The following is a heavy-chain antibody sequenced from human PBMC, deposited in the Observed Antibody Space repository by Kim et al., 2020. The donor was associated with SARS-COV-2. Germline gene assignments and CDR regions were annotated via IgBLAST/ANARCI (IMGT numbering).Heavy chain of an antibody. CDR1: GGSISSSSYY. J-gene: IGHJ6*03. Sequence: SETLSLTCTVSGGSISSSSYYWGWIRQPPGKGLEWIGSIYYSGSTYYNPSLKSRVTISVDTSKNQFSLKLSSVTAADTAVYYCARHRSGNSGRLYYYYYYMDVWGKGTTVTVSS. CDR2: IYYSGST. D-gene: IGHD3-3*01. V-gene: IGHV4-39*01. CDR3: ARHRSGNSGRLYYYYYYMDV.